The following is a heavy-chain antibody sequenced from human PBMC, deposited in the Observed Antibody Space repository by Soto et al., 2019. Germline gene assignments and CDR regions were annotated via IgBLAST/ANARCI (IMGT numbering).Heavy chain of an antibody. CDR1: GFTFNNYA. V-gene: IGHV3-23*01. J-gene: IGHJ4*02. CDR3: AKGRGGSGSLTPRVDF. Sequence: EVQLLESGGGLVQPGGSLRLSCAASGFTFNNYAMTWVRQAPGKGLEWVSAISGGGDTTSYADSVKGRFTVSRDGSKNTLYLQMSGLRAEDTALYYCAKGRGGSGSLTPRVDFGGQGPLVTSPQ. CDR2: ISGGGDTT. D-gene: IGHD3-10*01.